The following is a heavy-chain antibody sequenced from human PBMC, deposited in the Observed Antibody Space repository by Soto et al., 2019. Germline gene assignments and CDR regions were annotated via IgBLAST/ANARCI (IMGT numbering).Heavy chain of an antibody. D-gene: IGHD3-3*01. CDR1: GFTFSSYG. J-gene: IGHJ3*02. CDR3: AKDAGYDFWSGPIFDAFDI. CDR2: ISGDGSNT. Sequence: GGSLRLSCAASGFTFSSYGMHWVRQAPGKGLEWVAAISGDGSNTYYADSVKGRFTISRDNSKNTLYLQMNSLRAEDTAVYYCAKDAGYDFWSGPIFDAFDIWGQGTMVTVSS. V-gene: IGHV3-33*06.